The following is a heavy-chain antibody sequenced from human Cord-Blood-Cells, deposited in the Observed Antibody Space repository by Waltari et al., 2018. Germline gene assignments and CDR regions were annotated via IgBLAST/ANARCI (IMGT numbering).Heavy chain of an antibody. CDR1: GGSFSGYY. CDR3: ARLRPVYSIDY. J-gene: IGHJ4*02. Sequence: QVQLQQWGAGLLKPSEPLSLTCAVYGGSFSGYYWSWIRQPPGKGLEWIGEINHSGSTNYNPSLKSRVTISVDTSKNQFSLKLSSVTAADTAVYYCARLRPVYSIDYWGQGTLVTVSS. CDR2: INHSGST. V-gene: IGHV4-34*01. D-gene: IGHD5-18*01.